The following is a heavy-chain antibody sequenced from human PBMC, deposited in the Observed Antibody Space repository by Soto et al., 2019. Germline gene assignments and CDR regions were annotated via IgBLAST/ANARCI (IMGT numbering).Heavy chain of an antibody. CDR3: ATGRSDSGWYEEHF. J-gene: IGHJ4*02. CDR2: FYYTGGTYST. Sequence: SETLSLTCTVSGGSISSSGSYWGWVRQPPGKGLEWIVSFYYTGGTYSTYYNPYLKSRVTISVDTPKNQFSLKLTSVTAADTAVYYCATGRSDSGWYEEHFWGRGTLVTVSS. CDR1: GGSISSSGSY. V-gene: IGHV4-39*01. D-gene: IGHD6-19*01.